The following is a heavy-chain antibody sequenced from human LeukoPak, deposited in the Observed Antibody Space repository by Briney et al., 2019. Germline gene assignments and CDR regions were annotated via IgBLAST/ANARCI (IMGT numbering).Heavy chain of an antibody. CDR1: GNTFTSYA. CDR2: IIPIFGTA. Sequence: ASVKVSCKASGNTFTSYAITWVRQAPGQGLEWMGGIIPIFGTASYAQRFQGRVTIIADKSTSTAYMELSSLRSDDTAVYYCAREDVSSGYSNDYWGQGTLVTVSS. CDR3: AREDVSSGYSNDY. V-gene: IGHV1-69*06. J-gene: IGHJ4*02. D-gene: IGHD3-22*01.